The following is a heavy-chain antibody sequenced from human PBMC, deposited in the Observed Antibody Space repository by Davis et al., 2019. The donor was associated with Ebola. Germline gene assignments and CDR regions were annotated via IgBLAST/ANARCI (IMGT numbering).Heavy chain of an antibody. J-gene: IGHJ6*02. CDR3: AKGGYCSSTSCYGGYYYGMDV. D-gene: IGHD2-2*01. Sequence: GESLKISCAASGFTFSSYWMHWVRQAPGKGLVWVSRINSDGSSTNYADSVKGRFTISRDNAKNTLYLQMNSLRAEDTAVYYCAKGGYCSSTSCYGGYYYGMDVWGQGTTVTVSS. CDR1: GFTFSSYW. CDR2: INSDGSST. V-gene: IGHV3-74*01.